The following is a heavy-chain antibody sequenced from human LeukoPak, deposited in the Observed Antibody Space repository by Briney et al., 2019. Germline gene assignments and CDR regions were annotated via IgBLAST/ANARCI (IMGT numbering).Heavy chain of an antibody. CDR3: AKDGRGNHYYMDV. J-gene: IGHJ6*03. V-gene: IGHV3-43D*03. CDR1: GFTFDDYA. CDR2: ISWGGGTT. Sequence: GGSLRLSCAASGFTFDDYAMHWVREAPGKGLEWVSLISWGGGTTYYAVSVSGRFTISRDNSKNSLYLQMNSLRPEDTALYYCAKDGRGNHYYMDVWGKGTTVTVSS. D-gene: IGHD4-23*01.